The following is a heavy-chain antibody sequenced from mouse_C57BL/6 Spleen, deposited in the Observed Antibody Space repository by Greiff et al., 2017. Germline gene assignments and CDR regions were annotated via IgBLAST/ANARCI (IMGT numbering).Heavy chain of an antibody. CDR2: IDPENGDT. CDR3: TTDTSPYFDV. V-gene: IGHV14-4*01. J-gene: IGHJ1*03. D-gene: IGHD6-1*01. Sequence: VQLQQSGAELVRPGASVKLSCTASGFNIKDDYMHWVKQRPEQGLEWIGWIDPENGDTEYASKFQGKATITADTSSNTAYLQLSSLTSEDTAVYYCTTDTSPYFDVWGTGTTVTVSS. CDR1: GFNIKDDY.